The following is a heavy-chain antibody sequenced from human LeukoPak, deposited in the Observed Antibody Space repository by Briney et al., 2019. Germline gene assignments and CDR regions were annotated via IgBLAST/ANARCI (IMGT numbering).Heavy chain of an antibody. CDR3: ARDNGYSYGEFDY. CDR2: ISSSSSTI. J-gene: IGHJ4*02. Sequence: GGSLRLSCAASGFTFSSYSMSWVRQAPGKGLEWVSYISSSSSTIYYADSMKGRFTISRDNAKNSLYLQMNSLRAEDTAVYYCARDNGYSYGEFDYWGQGTLVTVSS. CDR1: GFTFSSYS. V-gene: IGHV3-48*01. D-gene: IGHD5-18*01.